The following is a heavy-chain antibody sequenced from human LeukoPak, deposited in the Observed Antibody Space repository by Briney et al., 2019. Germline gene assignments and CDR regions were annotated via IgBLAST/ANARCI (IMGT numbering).Heavy chain of an antibody. V-gene: IGHV1-18*01. CDR3: ARGVYYYGSGRPGDY. J-gene: IGHJ4*02. Sequence: ASVKVSCKASGYTFSSYGISWVRQAPGQGLEWMGWISAYNGNTNYAQKLQGRVTMTTDTSTSTAYMELRSLRSDDTAAYYCARGVYYYGSGRPGDYWGQGTLVTVSS. CDR1: GYTFSSYG. CDR2: ISAYNGNT. D-gene: IGHD3-10*01.